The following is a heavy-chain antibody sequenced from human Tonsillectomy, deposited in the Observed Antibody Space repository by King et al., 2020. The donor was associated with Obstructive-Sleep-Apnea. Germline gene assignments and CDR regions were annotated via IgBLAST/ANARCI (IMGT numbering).Heavy chain of an antibody. CDR3: SDLVGYCSSVSCPGY. CDR1: GFTFNNFA. J-gene: IGHJ4*02. V-gene: IGHV3-30*04. Sequence: VQLEESGGGVVQPGRSLRLSCAASGFTFNNFAMNWVRQAPGKGLEWVALISIDGSNKYYADSVKGRFTISRDNSKNTLYLQMDSLRAEDTAVYYCSDLVGYCSSVSCPGYWGQGTLVTVSS. D-gene: IGHD2-2*01. CDR2: ISIDGSNK.